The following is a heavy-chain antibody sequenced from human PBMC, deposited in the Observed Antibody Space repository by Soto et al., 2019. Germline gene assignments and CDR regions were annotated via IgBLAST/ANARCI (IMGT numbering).Heavy chain of an antibody. D-gene: IGHD4-17*01. V-gene: IGHV3-7*04. CDR1: GFTFSSYW. CDR3: AMDLASTTIPNY. CDR2: IKQDGSEK. Sequence: PASGFTFSSYWMSWVRQAPGKGLEWVANIKQDGSEKYYVDSVKGRFTISRDNAKNSLYLQMNSLRAEDTAVYYCAMDLASTTIPNYWCQGTLVTVSS. J-gene: IGHJ4*02.